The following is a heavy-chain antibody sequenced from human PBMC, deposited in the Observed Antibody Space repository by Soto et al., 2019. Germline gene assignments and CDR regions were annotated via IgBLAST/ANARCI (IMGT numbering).Heavy chain of an antibody. J-gene: IGHJ4*02. V-gene: IGHV2-5*02. CDR3: AHRVLRTVFGLVTTAAIYFDF. CDR2: IYWVDDK. D-gene: IGHD3-3*01. CDR1: GFSLTTSGVG. Sequence: QITLNESGPTLVKPTQTLTLTCTFSGFSLTTSGVGVGWIRQSPGKAPEWLALIYWVDDKRYSPSLKSRLTITNDTSKNQVVVTMANLDHADTATYYCAHRVLRTVFGLVTTAAIYFDFWGQGTPVAVSS.